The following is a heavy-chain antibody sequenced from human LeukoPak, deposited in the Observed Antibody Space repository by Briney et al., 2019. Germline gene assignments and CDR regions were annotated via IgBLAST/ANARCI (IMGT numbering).Heavy chain of an antibody. Sequence: SETLSLTCTVSGGSISSSSYYWGWIRQPPGKGLEWIGRIFTTGSTNYNPSLKSRVTISVDSSKNQFSLKLSSVTAADTAVYYCARDRSNPPNYYSYYYMDVWGKGTTVTVSS. D-gene: IGHD4-11*01. J-gene: IGHJ6*03. CDR1: GGSISSSSYY. CDR3: ARDRSNPPNYYSYYYMDV. V-gene: IGHV4-39*07. CDR2: IFTTGST.